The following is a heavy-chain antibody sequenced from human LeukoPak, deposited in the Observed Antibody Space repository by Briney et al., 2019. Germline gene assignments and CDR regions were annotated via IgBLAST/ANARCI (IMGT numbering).Heavy chain of an antibody. V-gene: IGHV3-30*18. CDR2: ISYDGSNK. Sequence: HPGGSLRLSCAASGFTFSSYGMHWVRQAPGKGLEWVAVISYDGSNKYYADSVKGRFTISRDNSKNTLYLQMNSLRAEDTAVYYCAKELAPVAMPKPSHYYGMDVWGQGTTVTVSS. CDR3: AKELAPVAMPKPSHYYGMDV. D-gene: IGHD2-2*01. CDR1: GFTFSSYG. J-gene: IGHJ6*02.